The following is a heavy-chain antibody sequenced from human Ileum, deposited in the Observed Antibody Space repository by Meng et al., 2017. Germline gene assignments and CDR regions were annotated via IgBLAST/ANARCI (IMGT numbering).Heavy chain of an antibody. J-gene: IGHJ4*02. V-gene: IGHV4-31*03. CDR1: GGSISSGGYY. Sequence: QVQLQESGPGLVKPSQTLSLTCTFSGGSISSGGYYWSWIRQHPGKGLEWIGYIYDSGSTYYNPSLKSRIAISGDTSKNQFSLNLSSVTAADTAVYYCARGGTAYFDYCGQGTLVTVSS. CDR2: IYDSGST. CDR3: ARGGTAYFDY. D-gene: IGHD1-1*01.